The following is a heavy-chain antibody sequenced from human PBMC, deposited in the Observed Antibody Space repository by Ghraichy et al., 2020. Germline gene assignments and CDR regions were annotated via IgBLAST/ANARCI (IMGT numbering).Heavy chain of an antibody. J-gene: IGHJ6*04. V-gene: IGHV3-23*01. CDR1: GFTYSTHA. Sequence: GGSLRLSCAASGFTYSTHAMSWVRQAPGKGLEWVSAISGSGSHTYSAPSVKGRFTISRDNSKNTLFLQMNSMRTEDSAVYYCAKVMTLGHYEFSSGPRRYGMDVWGEGTTVTVSS. CDR3: AKVMTLGHYEFSSGPRRYGMDV. D-gene: IGHD3-3*01. CDR2: ISGSGSHT.